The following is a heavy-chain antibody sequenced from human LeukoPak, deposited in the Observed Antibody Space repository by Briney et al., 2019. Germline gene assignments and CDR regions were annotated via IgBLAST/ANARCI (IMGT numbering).Heavy chain of an antibody. J-gene: IGHJ4*02. V-gene: IGHV4-4*07. Sequence: SETLSLTCTVSGGSISSYYWSWIRQPAGKGLEWIGRIYTSGSTNYNPSLKSRVTMSVDTSKNQFSLKPSSVTAADTAVYYCARDSSNWQPKGYYFDYWGQGTLVTVSS. CDR3: ARDSSNWQPKGYYFDY. D-gene: IGHD6-13*01. CDR2: IYTSGST. CDR1: GGSISSYY.